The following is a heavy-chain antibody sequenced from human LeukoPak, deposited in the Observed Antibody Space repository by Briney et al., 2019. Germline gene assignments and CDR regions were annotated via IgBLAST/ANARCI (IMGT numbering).Heavy chain of an antibody. CDR2: IYYSGST. CDR3: ARDRDGYLYYFDY. Sequence: SETLSLTCTVSGGSISSYYWSWIRQPPGKGLEWIGYIYYSGSTNYNPSLKSQVTISVDTSKNQFSLKLSSVTAADTAVYYCARDRDGYLYYFDYWGQGTLVTVSS. CDR1: GGSISSYY. D-gene: IGHD5-24*01. J-gene: IGHJ4*02. V-gene: IGHV4-59*01.